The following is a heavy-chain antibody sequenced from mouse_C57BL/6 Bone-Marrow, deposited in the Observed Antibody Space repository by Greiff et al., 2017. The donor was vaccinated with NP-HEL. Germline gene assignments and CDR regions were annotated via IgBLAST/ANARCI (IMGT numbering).Heavy chain of an antibody. V-gene: IGHV1-59*01. Sequence: QVQLQQPGAELVRPGTSVKLSCKASGYTFTSYWMHWVKQRPGQGLEWIGVIDPSDSYTNYNQKFKGKATLTVDTSSSTAYMQLSSLTSEDSAVYYCARWEDYSNYGLWGQGTLVTVSA. J-gene: IGHJ3*01. CDR1: GYTFTSYW. D-gene: IGHD2-5*01. CDR3: ARWEDYSNYGL. CDR2: IDPSDSYT.